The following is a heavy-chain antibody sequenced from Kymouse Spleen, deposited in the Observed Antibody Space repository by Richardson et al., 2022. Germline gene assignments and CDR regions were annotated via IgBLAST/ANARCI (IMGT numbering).Heavy chain of an antibody. CDR1: GGSFSGYY. CDR2: INHSGST. V-gene: IGHV4-34*01. D-gene: IGHD6-6*01. CDR3: ARVSEYSSSSYYFDY. J-gene: IGHJ4*02. Sequence: QVQLQQWGAGLLKPSETLSLTCAVYGGSFSGYYWSWIRQPPGKGLEWIGEINHSGSTNYNPSLKSRVTISVDTSKNQFSLKLSSVTAADTAVYYCARVSEYSSSSYYFDYWGQGTLVTVSS.